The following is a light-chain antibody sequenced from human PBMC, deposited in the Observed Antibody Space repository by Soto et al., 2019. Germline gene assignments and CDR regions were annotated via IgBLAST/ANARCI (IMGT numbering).Light chain of an antibody. Sequence: QSVLTQPASVSGSPGQSITISCTGTSSDVGGYNYVSWYQQHPGKAPKLMIYDVSNRPSGVSNRFSGSKSGNTASLTISGLQAADEADYYCSSYTSSSTYVCGTGTKLTVL. CDR3: SSYTSSSTYV. CDR2: DVS. V-gene: IGLV2-14*01. J-gene: IGLJ1*01. CDR1: SSDVGGYNY.